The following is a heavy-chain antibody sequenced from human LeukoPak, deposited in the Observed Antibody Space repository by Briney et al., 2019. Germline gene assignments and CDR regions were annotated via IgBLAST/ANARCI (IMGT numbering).Heavy chain of an antibody. Sequence: ASVKVSCKASGYTSTSYGISWVRQAPGQGPEWMGWISAYNGNTNYAQKLQGRVTMTTDTSTSTAYMELRSLRSDDTAVYYCARDEPSNYYDSSGYYYWGQGTLVTVSS. J-gene: IGHJ4*02. V-gene: IGHV1-18*01. D-gene: IGHD3-22*01. CDR1: GYTSTSYG. CDR3: ARDEPSNYYDSSGYYY. CDR2: ISAYNGNT.